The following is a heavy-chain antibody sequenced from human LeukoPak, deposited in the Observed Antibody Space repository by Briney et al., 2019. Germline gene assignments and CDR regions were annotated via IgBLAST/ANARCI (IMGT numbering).Heavy chain of an antibody. CDR2: ISRGGNTI. CDR3: TTAGTNRAHLSGSYYPPDY. J-gene: IGHJ4*02. V-gene: IGHV3-11*01. D-gene: IGHD3-10*01. CDR1: GFTFSDYY. Sequence: GGSLRLSRAASGFTFSDYYMNWIRQAPGKGLEWVSYISRGGNTIYYADSVKGRFTISRDNANNLLHLQMNSLKTEDTAVYYCTTAGTNRAHLSGSYYPPDYWGQGTLVTVSS.